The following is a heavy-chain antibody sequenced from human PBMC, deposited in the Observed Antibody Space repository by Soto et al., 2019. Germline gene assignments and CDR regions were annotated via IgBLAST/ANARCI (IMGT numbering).Heavy chain of an antibody. V-gene: IGHV1-69*13. CDR3: ARGTRDCSTTSCYPPQGYYRHDMDV. Sequence: ASVKVSCKASGGTFSSYTISWVRQAPGQGLEWMGGIIPMFGSATYGQKFRGRVTITADESTSTAYMDLSSLRSEDSALYYCARGTRDCSTTSCYPPQGYYRHDMDVWGPGTTVTVSS. CDR1: GGTFSSYT. D-gene: IGHD2-2*01. J-gene: IGHJ6*02. CDR2: IIPMFGSA.